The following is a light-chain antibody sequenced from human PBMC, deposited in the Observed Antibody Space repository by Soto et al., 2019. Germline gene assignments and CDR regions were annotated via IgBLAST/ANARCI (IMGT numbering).Light chain of an antibody. V-gene: IGLV2-14*01. CDR1: SSDVGGYNY. Sequence: QSVLTQPASVSGSPGQSITISCTGTSSDVGGYNYVSWYQQHPGKAPKLMIYDVSNRPSGVSNRFSGSKSGNTASLTISGRQAEGEADYYCSSYTSSSTRVFGTGTKLTVL. J-gene: IGLJ1*01. CDR2: DVS. CDR3: SSYTSSSTRV.